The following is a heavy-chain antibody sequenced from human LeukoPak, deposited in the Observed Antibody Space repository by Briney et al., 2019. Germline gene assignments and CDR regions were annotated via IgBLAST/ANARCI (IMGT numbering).Heavy chain of an antibody. V-gene: IGHV3-23*01. CDR3: AKVRIQLIDY. J-gene: IGHJ4*02. Sequence: GVLRLSCAASGFTFSSYAMSWVRQAPGKGLEWVSAISGSGGSTYYADSVKRRFTISRDNSKNTLYLQMNSLRAEDTAVYYCAKVRIQLIDYWGQGALVTVSS. CDR2: ISGSGGST. CDR1: GFTFSSYA. D-gene: IGHD5-18*01.